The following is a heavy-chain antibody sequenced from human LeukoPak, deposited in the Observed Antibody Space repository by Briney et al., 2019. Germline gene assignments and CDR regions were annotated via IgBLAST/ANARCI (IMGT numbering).Heavy chain of an antibody. CDR1: GGSFSGYY. Sequence: SEXLSLTCAVYGGSFSGYYWSWLRQPPGKGLEWIGEINHSGSTNYNPSLTSRVTISVGTSKNQFSLKLSSVTAADTAVYYCARGHPGLPSARRLFDLNLRAFDYWGQGTLVTVSS. V-gene: IGHV4-34*01. CDR2: INHSGST. D-gene: IGHD2-15*01. CDR3: ARGHPGLPSARRLFDLNLRAFDY. J-gene: IGHJ4*02.